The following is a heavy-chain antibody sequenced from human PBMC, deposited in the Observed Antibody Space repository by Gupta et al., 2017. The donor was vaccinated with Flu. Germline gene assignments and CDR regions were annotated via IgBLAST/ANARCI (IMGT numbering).Heavy chain of an antibody. D-gene: IGHD3-9*01. J-gene: IGHJ3*02. CDR1: GFTFSSST. CDR3: AADHPKSMTGMGDDAFDI. CDR2: IVLGSGKT. V-gene: IGHV1-58*01. Sequence: QMQLIQSGPEVKKPETSVKVSCKASGFTFSSSTVQWVRQARGQRLEWIGWIVLGSGKTNYAQKFQGRVTITRDMSTSTAYMELSSLTSEDTAVYYCAADHPKSMTGMGDDAFDIWGQGTMVTVSS.